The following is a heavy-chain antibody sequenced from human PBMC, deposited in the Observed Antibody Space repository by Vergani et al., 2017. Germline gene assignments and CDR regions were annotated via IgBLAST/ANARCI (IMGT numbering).Heavy chain of an antibody. D-gene: IGHD6-6*01. CDR1: GFTSAGYA. J-gene: IGHJ5*02. Sequence: EVQLDESGGGFVLPGRSLRLSCVASGFTSAGYAIHWVRQAPGKGMEWVSGISGNSNSIGYADSVKGRFTISRDNAKNSLYLQMNSLRAEDTALYYCAKDLGTSSGGGWFDPWGQGTLVTVSS. V-gene: IGHV3-9*02. CDR3: AKDLGTSSGGGWFDP. CDR2: ISGNSNSI.